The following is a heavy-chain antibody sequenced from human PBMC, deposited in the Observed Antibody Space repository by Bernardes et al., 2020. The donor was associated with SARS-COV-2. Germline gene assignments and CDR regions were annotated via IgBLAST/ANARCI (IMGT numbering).Heavy chain of an antibody. D-gene: IGHD4-17*01. CDR1: GFTFSNYW. Sequence: GGSLRLSCAASGFTFSNYWMHWIRQVPGKGLVCVSRINTDGSSTSYADSVKGLFTISRDNAKNTLYLQMNSLRAEDTAVYYCARSRDYGDFGGILRGYYFDYWGQGTLVTVSS. CDR2: INTDGSST. V-gene: IGHV3-74*01. J-gene: IGHJ4*02. CDR3: ARSRDYGDFGGILRGYYFDY.